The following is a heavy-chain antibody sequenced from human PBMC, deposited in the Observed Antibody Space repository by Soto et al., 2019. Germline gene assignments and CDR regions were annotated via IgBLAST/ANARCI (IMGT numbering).Heavy chain of an antibody. V-gene: IGHV1-3*05. Sequence: QVQLVQSGAEEKKPGASVKVSCKASGYTFTSYAMHWVRQAPGQRLEWMGWINAGNGNTKYSQKFQGRVTITRDTSASTAYMELSSLRSEATAVYYCARGTVVTHFDYWGQGPLVTVSS. CDR2: INAGNGNT. J-gene: IGHJ4*02. CDR1: GYTFTSYA. CDR3: ARGTVVTHFDY. D-gene: IGHD2-15*01.